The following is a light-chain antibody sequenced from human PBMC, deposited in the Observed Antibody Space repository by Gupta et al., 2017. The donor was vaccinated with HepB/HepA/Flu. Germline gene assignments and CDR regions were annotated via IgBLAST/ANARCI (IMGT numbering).Light chain of an antibody. CDR2: WAS. J-gene: IGKJ1*01. Sequence: DIVMTQSPDSLAVSLGERAAINCKSSQSVLYSYKKNYLAWYQQKPGQPPKLLIYWASTRESGVPDRFSGSGSGTDFTLTISSLQAEDVAVYYCQQEDSTPWTFGQGTKVAIK. CDR3: QQEDSTPWT. CDR1: QSVLYSYKKNY. V-gene: IGKV4-1*01.